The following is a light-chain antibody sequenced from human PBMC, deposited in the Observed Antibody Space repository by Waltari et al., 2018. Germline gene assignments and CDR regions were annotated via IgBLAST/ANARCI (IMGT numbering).Light chain of an antibody. CDR1: SSDVGGYNY. CDR3: SSYTSSSTAV. CDR2: DVS. Sequence: QSALTQPASVSGSPGQSITISCTGTSSDVGGYNYVSWYQQHPGKAPKLMLYDVSNRPPGVSNRFSGSKSGNTASLTISGLQAEDEADYYCSSYTSSSTAVFGGGTQLTVL. V-gene: IGLV2-14*03. J-gene: IGLJ7*01.